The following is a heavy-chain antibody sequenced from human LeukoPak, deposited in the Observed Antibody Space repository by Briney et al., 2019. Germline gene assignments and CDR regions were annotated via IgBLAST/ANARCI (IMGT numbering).Heavy chain of an antibody. CDR3: AKDYYDILTGYYPDY. CDR2: ISYDGSNK. V-gene: IGHV3-30*18. J-gene: IGHJ4*02. Sequence: GGSLRLSCAASGFTFSSYGMHWVRQAPGKGLEWVAVISYDGSNKYYADSVKGRFTISRDNSKNTLYLQMNSLRAEDTAVYYCAKDYYDILTGYYPDYWGQGTLVTVSS. D-gene: IGHD3-9*01. CDR1: GFTFSSYG.